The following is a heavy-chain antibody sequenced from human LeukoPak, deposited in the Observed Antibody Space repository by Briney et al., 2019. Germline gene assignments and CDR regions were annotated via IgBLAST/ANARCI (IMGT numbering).Heavy chain of an antibody. CDR3: ASDAYCSSTSCYGGRGSYYYYMDV. V-gene: IGHV1-69*05. Sequence: SVKVSCKASGGTFSSYAISWVRQAPGQGLEWMGGIIPIFGTANYAQKFQGRVTITTDESTSTAYMELSSLRSEDTAVYYCASDAYCSSTSCYGGRGSYYYYMDVWGKGTTVTVSS. CDR2: IIPIFGTA. D-gene: IGHD2-2*01. CDR1: GGTFSSYA. J-gene: IGHJ6*03.